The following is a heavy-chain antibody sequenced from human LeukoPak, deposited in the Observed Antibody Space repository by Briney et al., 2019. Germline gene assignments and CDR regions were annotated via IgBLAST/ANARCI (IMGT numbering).Heavy chain of an antibody. J-gene: IGHJ3*02. V-gene: IGHV3-74*01. Sequence: GGSLRLSCAASGFTFSSYWMHWVRQAPGKGLVWVSRINSDRSSTSYADSVKGRFTISRDNAKNTLYLQMNSLRAEDTAVYYCAREGYYDSSGYRLNAFDIWGQGTMVTVSS. CDR2: INSDRSST. D-gene: IGHD3-22*01. CDR1: GFTFSSYW. CDR3: AREGYYDSSGYRLNAFDI.